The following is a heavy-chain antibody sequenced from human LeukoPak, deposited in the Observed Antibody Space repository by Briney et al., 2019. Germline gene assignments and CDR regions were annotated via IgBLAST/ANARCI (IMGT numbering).Heavy chain of an antibody. J-gene: IGHJ4*02. CDR1: GFIFNSYA. V-gene: IGHV3-23*01. Sequence: PGGSLRLSCAASGFIFNSYAMTWVRQAPGKGLEWVSAISGSGHSTYYADAVKGRFTISRDNSKNALFLQMNSLRAEDTAVYYCAKEEGYRYEYRGQGTLVTVSS. CDR3: AKEEGYRYEY. D-gene: IGHD5-18*01. CDR2: ISGSGHST.